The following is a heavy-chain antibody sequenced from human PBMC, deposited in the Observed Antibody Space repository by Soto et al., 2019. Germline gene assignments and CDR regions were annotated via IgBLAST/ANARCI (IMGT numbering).Heavy chain of an antibody. V-gene: IGHV4-30-4*01. CDR1: GGSINSGDYY. J-gene: IGHJ4*02. CDR2: IYFSGST. D-gene: IGHD3-10*01. CDR3: ARVVRFDYYGSGSYYIAPVY. Sequence: PSETLSLTCAVSGGSINSGDYYWSWIRQSPGKGLEWIGYIYFSGSTYYNPSLKSRVTLSVDTSKNQFSLKLSSVTVADTAVYYCARVVRFDYYGSGSYYIAPVYWGQGTLVTVS.